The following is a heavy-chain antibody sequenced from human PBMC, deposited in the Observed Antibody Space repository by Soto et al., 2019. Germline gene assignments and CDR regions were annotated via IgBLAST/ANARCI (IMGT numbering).Heavy chain of an antibody. CDR1: GGSISSSSYY. D-gene: IGHD3-10*01. Sequence: QLQLQESGPGLVKPSETLSLTCTVSGGSISSSSYYWGWIRQPPGKGLEWIGSIYYSGSTYYNPSLKSRVTISVDTSKNQFSLKLSSVTAADTAVYYCARPAGGWFGELFASYYGMDVWGQGTTVTVSS. V-gene: IGHV4-39*01. J-gene: IGHJ6*02. CDR2: IYYSGST. CDR3: ARPAGGWFGELFASYYGMDV.